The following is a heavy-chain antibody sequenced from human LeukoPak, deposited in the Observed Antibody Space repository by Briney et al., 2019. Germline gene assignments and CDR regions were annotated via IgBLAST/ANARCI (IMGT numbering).Heavy chain of an antibody. V-gene: IGHV3-23*01. CDR1: GFTFGSYA. J-gene: IGHJ4*02. D-gene: IGHD2-2*01. CDR2: ISGGGGGT. Sequence: PGGSLRLSCAASGFTFGSYAMSWVRQAPGKGLEWVSAISGGGGGTYYAASVKGRFAISRDNSKSALYLQMSSLRAEDTALYYCAKNFRWVPAESDYWGQGTLVTVSS. CDR3: AKNFRWVPAESDY.